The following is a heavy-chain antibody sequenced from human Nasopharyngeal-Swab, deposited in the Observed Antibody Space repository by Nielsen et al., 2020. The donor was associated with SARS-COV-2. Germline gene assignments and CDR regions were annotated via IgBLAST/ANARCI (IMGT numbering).Heavy chain of an antibody. CDR2: INSDGSST. CDR1: GFTFSSYW. V-gene: IGHV3-74*01. J-gene: IGHJ3*02. CDR3: ARAGQWELLRFAFDI. Sequence: ESLKISCAASGFTFSSYWMHWVRQAPGKGLVWVSRINSDGSSTSYADSVKGRFTISRDNAKNTLYLQMNSLRAEDTAVYYCARAGQWELLRFAFDIWGQGTMVTVSS. D-gene: IGHD1-26*01.